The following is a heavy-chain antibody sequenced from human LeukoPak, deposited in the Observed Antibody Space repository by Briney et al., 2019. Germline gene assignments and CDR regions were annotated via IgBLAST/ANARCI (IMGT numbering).Heavy chain of an antibody. CDR3: ADLDCSGGSCYLDY. Sequence: SSVKVSCKASLGTFSRYTISWVRQAPGQGLEWMGRIIPILGIANYAQKLQRRVTITADKSTSTAYMELSSLRSEDTAVCYCADLDCSGGSCYLDYWGRGTLVTVSS. V-gene: IGHV1-69*02. CDR2: IIPILGIA. J-gene: IGHJ4*02. D-gene: IGHD2-15*01. CDR1: LGTFSRYT.